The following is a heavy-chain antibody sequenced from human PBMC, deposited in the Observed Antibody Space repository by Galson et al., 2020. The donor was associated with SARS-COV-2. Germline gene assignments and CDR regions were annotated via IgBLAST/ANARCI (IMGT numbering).Heavy chain of an antibody. Sequence: SETLSLTCAVSGYSISAGFFCVCIRQPPGEGLVWIGTIYHNGSTSYKSSLKSRVTISVDTSKNQFSLKLRSVTAADTAVYFCARRSGFYDGRGAKYYMDVWGRGTTVTVSS. J-gene: IGHJ6*02. D-gene: IGHD3-22*01. V-gene: IGHV4-38-2*01. CDR2: IYHNGST. CDR1: GYSISAGFF. CDR3: ARRSGFYDGRGAKYYMDV.